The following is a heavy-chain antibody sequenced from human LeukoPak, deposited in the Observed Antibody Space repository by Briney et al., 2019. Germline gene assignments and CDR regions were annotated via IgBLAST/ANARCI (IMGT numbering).Heavy chain of an antibody. CDR2: ISGSGGST. CDR3: AKAHCSGGSCYSGQYYYYYMDV. V-gene: IGHV3-23*01. D-gene: IGHD2-15*01. J-gene: IGHJ6*03. CDR1: GFTFSSYA. Sequence: PGGSLRLSCAASGFTFSSYAMSWVRQAPGKGLEWVSAISGSGGSTYYADSVKGRFTISRDNSKSTLYLQMNSLRAEDTAVYYCAKAHCSGGSCYSGQYYYYYMDVWGKGTTVTVSS.